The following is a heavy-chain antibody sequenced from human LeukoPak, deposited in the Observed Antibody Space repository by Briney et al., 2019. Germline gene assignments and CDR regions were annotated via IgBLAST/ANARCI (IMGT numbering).Heavy chain of an antibody. J-gene: IGHJ4*02. Sequence: SETLSLTCAVYGGSFSGYYWSWIRQPPGKGLEWIGEINYSGSTNYNPSLKSRVTISVDTSKNQFSLKLSSVTAADTAVYYCARRERGSGSYPHYYFDYWGRGTLVTVSS. CDR1: GGSFSGYY. D-gene: IGHD3-10*01. CDR2: INYSGST. V-gene: IGHV4-34*01. CDR3: ARRERGSGSYPHYYFDY.